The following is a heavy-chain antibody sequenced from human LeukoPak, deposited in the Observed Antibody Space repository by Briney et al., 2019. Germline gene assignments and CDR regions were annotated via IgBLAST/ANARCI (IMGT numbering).Heavy chain of an antibody. D-gene: IGHD1-1*01. CDR1: GFTFSSYS. V-gene: IGHV3-48*01. CDR2: ISSSVGTI. CDR3: ASVPVGNY. Sequence: GGSLRLSCAASGFTFSSYSMNWVRQAPGKGLEWVSYISSSVGTIKYADSVKGRFTISRDNSKNTLYLQMNSLRAEDTAVYYCASVPVGNYWGQGTLVTVSS. J-gene: IGHJ4*02.